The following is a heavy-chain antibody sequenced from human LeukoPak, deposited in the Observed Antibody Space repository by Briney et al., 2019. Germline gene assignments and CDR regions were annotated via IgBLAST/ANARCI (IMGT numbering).Heavy chain of an antibody. V-gene: IGHV4-30-4*01. CDR3: ARTPSSPYGDSSYFQH. J-gene: IGHJ1*01. D-gene: IGHD4-17*01. CDR1: GGSISSGDYY. Sequence: SETLSLTCTVSGGSISSGDYYWSWIRQPPGTGLEWIGYIYYSGSTYYNPSLKSRVTISVDTSKNQFSLKLSSVTAADTAVYYCARTPSSPYGDSSYFQHWGQGTLVTVSS. CDR2: IYYSGST.